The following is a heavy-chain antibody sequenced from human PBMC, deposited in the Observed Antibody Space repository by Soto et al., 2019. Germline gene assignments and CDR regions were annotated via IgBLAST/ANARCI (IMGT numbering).Heavy chain of an antibody. Sequence: PSEPLSLTCTLSGGSICSGGYYWSWIRQHPGKGLEWIGYIYYSGSTYYNPSLTSRVTISVDTSKYQFSVQLSSVTAADTAVYYCARPNSDGDYWYFDLWGRGTLVSVSS. J-gene: IGHJ2*01. CDR1: GGSICSGGYY. D-gene: IGHD4-17*01. CDR3: ARPNSDGDYWYFDL. CDR2: IYYSGST. V-gene: IGHV4-31*03.